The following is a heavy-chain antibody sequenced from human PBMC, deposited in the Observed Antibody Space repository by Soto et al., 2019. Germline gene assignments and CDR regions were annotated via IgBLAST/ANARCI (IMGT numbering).Heavy chain of an antibody. J-gene: IGHJ3*02. CDR2: IYYSGST. D-gene: IGHD2-15*01. CDR1: GGSISSYY. V-gene: IGHV4-59*01. Sequence: SSETLSLTCTVSGGSISSYYWSWIRQPPGKGLEWIGYIYYSGSTNYNPSLKSRVTISVDTSKNQFSLKLSSVTAADMAVYYCASILGYCSGGSCRDIWGQGTMVTVSS. CDR3: ASILGYCSGGSCRDI.